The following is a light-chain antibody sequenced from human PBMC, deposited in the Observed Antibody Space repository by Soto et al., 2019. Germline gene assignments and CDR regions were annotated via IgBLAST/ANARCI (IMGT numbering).Light chain of an antibody. CDR2: KAS. Sequence: DIQMTQSPSTLSASVGDRVTITCRASQSISSWLAWYQQKPGKAPKLLIYKASSLESGVPSRFSGSGSGTEFTLTISSLQPDDFATYYCQQYNRPYTFGQGTKVDI. CDR1: QSISSW. V-gene: IGKV1-5*03. CDR3: QQYNRPYT. J-gene: IGKJ2*01.